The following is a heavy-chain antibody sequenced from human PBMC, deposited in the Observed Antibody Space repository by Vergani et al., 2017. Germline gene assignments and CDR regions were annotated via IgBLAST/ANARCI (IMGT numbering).Heavy chain of an antibody. Sequence: QVQLVQSGAEVKQPGSSVKVSCKASGGTFSSYAISWVRQAPGQGLEWMGGIIPIFGTANYAQKFQGRVTITADESTSADYMELSSLKAEATSVYYCAREGLGGSYDDPSGDYWGQGTLVTVSS. CDR3: AREGLGGSYDDPSGDY. CDR2: IIPIFGTA. D-gene: IGHD1-26*01. V-gene: IGHV1-69*01. CDR1: GGTFSSYA. J-gene: IGHJ4*02.